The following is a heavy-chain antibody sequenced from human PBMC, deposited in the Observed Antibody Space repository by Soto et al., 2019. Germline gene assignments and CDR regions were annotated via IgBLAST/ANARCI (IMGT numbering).Heavy chain of an antibody. CDR3: ARDNDRPQLGGNYYYILDV. J-gene: IGHJ6*02. V-gene: IGHV1-69*12. CDR2: IMPIFRTP. CDR1: GGTFRNSA. Sequence: QVQLEQSGAEVKKPGSSVKVSCKASGGTFRNSAISWVRQAPGQGLEWMGGIMPIFRTPDYAQKFQGRVTITADESTSTAYMELSGLKSDDPAVYFCARDNDRPQLGGNYYYILDVWGHGTTVTVSS. D-gene: IGHD1-1*01.